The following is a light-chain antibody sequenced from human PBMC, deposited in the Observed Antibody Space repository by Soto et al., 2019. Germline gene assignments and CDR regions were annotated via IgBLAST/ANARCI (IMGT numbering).Light chain of an antibody. CDR1: QSISSY. CDR2: KAS. J-gene: IGKJ5*01. Sequence: DIQMTQSPSSLSATVGDRVTITCRASQSISSYLNWYQQKPGKAPNVLIYKASSLESGVPSRISGSGSGTECTLTISSLQPDDSATYYCQQSFNSTPITVGQGTRREIK. CDR3: QQSFNSTPIT. V-gene: IGKV1-39*01.